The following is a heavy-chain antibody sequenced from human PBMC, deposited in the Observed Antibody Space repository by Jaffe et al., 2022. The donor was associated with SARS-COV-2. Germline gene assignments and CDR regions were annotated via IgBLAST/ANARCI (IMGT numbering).Heavy chain of an antibody. Sequence: QVQLVQSGAEVKKPGASVKVSCKASGYTFTSYYMHWVRQAPGQGLEWMGIINPSGGSTSYAQKLQGRVTMTRDTSTSTVYMELSSLRSEDTAVYYCARGAVSGSYYGTGNLFDIWGQGTMVTVSS. D-gene: IGHD1-26*01. CDR1: GYTFTSYY. CDR2: INPSGGST. J-gene: IGHJ3*02. CDR3: ARGAVSGSYYGTGNLFDI. V-gene: IGHV1-46*04.